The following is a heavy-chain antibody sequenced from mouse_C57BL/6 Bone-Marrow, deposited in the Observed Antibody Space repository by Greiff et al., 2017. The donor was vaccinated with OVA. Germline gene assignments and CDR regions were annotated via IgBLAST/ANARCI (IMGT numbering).Heavy chain of an antibody. CDR1: GYTFTSYW. CDR3: ARNYGSSYCAMDD. Sequence: QVQLQQPGAELVRPGSSVKLSCKASGYTFTSYWLHWVKQRPIQGLEWIGNIDPSDSETHYNQKFKDKATLTVDKSSSTAYMQLSSLTSEDSAVXYCARNYGSSYCAMDDWGQGTSVTVSS. J-gene: IGHJ4*01. D-gene: IGHD1-1*01. V-gene: IGHV1-52*01. CDR2: IDPSDSET.